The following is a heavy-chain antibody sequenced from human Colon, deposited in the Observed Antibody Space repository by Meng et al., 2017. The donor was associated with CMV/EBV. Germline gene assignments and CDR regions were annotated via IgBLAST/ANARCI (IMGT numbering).Heavy chain of an antibody. D-gene: IGHD3-16*01. V-gene: IGHV4-61*01. CDR3: ARGGKIISSSDNDKWFDA. CDR2: ISYSGST. CDR1: VGSVNGGSNY. Sequence: SETLSLTCTISVGSVNGGSNYWSWIRRPPGKGLEWIGYISYSGSTHYNPSLKSRVTMSVDLSKKQISLKVSSMTAADTAVYYCARGGKIISSSDNDKWFDAWGQGTLVTVSS. J-gene: IGHJ5*02.